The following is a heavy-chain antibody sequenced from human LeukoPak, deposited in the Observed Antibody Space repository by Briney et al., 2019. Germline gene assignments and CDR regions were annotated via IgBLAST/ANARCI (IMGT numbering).Heavy chain of an antibody. J-gene: IGHJ4*02. V-gene: IGHV4-4*07. D-gene: IGHD6-13*01. CDR1: GGSISSYY. CDR3: ARVQYSSSWTYYFDY. CDR2: IYTSGST. Sequence: SETLSLTCTVSGGSISSYYWSWIRQPAGKGLEWIGRIYTSGSTNYNPSLKSRVTMSVDTSKNQSSLKLSSVTAADTAVYYCARVQYSSSWTYYFDYWGQGTLVTVSS.